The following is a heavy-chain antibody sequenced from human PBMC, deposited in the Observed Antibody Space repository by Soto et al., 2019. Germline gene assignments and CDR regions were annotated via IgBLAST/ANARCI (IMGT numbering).Heavy chain of an antibody. CDR3: VRGSGDYNGWFDP. CDR1: GDSVSSNSAA. CDR2: TYYRSKWYN. J-gene: IGHJ5*02. D-gene: IGHD2-15*01. Sequence: SQTLSLTCAISGDSVSSNSAAWNWIRQSPSRGLEWLGRTYYRSKWYNDYAVSVKSRITINPDTSKNQFSLKLNSVTAADTALYYCVRGSGDYNGWFDPWGQGTLVTVSS. V-gene: IGHV6-1*01.